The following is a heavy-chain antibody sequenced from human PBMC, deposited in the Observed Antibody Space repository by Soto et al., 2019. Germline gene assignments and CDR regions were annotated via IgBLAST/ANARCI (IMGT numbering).Heavy chain of an antibody. CDR1: CGSINSYY. CDR2: INGDGSNT. V-gene: IGHV3-74*01. CDR3: ARSSGSYSWGAFDI. J-gene: IGHJ3*02. D-gene: IGHD1-26*01. Sequence: ETLSLTCTVSCGSINSYYWSWIRQPAGKGLVWVSRINGDGSNTTYADSVKGRFTISRDNAKNTLYLQMNSLRAEDTAVYYCARSSGSYSWGAFDIWGQGTMVTVSS.